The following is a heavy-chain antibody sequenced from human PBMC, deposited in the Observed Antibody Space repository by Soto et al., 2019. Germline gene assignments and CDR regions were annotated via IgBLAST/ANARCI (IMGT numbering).Heavy chain of an antibody. CDR1: GCTFIRYY. D-gene: IGHD4-17*01. V-gene: IGHV1-46*01. CDR3: ARTTTVVSYFDY. J-gene: IGHJ4*02. Sequence: XSVKVSCKASGCTFIRYYMHWVRQAPGQGLEWMGIIXPSGGXTHYAQKFQGXXTMPRDTXXSTVYLELSGLRSEDTAVYYCARTTTVVSYFDYWGQGTLVTVS. CDR2: IXPSGGXT.